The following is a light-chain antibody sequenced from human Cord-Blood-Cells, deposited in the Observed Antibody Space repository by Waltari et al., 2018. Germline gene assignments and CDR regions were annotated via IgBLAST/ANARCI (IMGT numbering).Light chain of an antibody. CDR3: QQRSNWPPH. V-gene: IGKV3-11*01. CDR1: QSVSSY. J-gene: IGKJ4*01. CDR2: DAS. Sequence: EIVLTQSPATLSLSPGERATLFCRASQSVSSYLAWYQQKPGQAPRLLIYDASNRATGIPARFSGSGSGTDFTLTISSLEPEDFAVYYCQQRSNWPPHFGGGTKVEIK.